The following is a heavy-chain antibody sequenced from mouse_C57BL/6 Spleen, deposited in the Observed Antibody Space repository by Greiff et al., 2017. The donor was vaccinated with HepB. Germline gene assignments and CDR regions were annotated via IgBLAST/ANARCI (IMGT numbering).Heavy chain of an antibody. V-gene: IGHV1-53*01. D-gene: IGHD2-1*01. CDR2: INPSNGGT. CDR1: GYTFTSYW. Sequence: QVQLQQPGTGLVKPGASVKLSCKASGYTFTSYWMHWVKQRPGQGLEWIGNINPSNGGTNYNEKFKSKATLTVDKSSSTSYMQLSSLTSEDSAVYYCARQKDGNQYYYAMDYWGQGTSVTVSS. CDR3: ARQKDGNQYYYAMDY. J-gene: IGHJ4*01.